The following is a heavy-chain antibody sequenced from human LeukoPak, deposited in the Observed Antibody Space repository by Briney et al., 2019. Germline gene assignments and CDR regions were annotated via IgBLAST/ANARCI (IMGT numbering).Heavy chain of an antibody. CDR2: IYYSGST. J-gene: IGHJ4*02. CDR1: GGSISSYY. Sequence: SETLSLTCTVSGGSISSYYWSWIRQPPGKGLKWIGYIYYSGSTNYNPSLKSRVTISVDTSKNQFSLKLSSVTAADTAVYYCARSDYGSDFDYWGQGTLVTVSS. CDR3: ARSDYGSDFDY. V-gene: IGHV4-59*08. D-gene: IGHD4-17*01.